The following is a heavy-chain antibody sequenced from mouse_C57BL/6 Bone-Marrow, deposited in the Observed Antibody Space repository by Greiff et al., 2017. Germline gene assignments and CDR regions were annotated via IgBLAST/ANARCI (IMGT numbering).Heavy chain of an antibody. CDR2: IDPENGDT. V-gene: IGHV14-4*01. J-gene: IGHJ3*01. CDR3: TTYSNYVWFAY. CDR1: GFNIKDDY. Sequence: EVKLQESGAELVRPGASVKLSCTASGFNIKDDYMHWVKQRPEQGLEWIGWIDPENGDTEYASKFQGKATITADTSSNTAYLQLSSLTSEDTAVYYCTTYSNYVWFAYWGQGTLVTVSA. D-gene: IGHD2-5*01.